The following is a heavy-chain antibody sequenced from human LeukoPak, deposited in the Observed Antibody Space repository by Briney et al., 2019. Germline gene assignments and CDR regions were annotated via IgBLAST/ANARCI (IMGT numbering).Heavy chain of an antibody. Sequence: PGGSLRLSCAASGFTFSSYSMNWVRQAPGKGLEWVSSISSSSSYIYYADSVKGRFTISRDNAKNSLYLQMNSLRDEDTAVYHCARDDEGRGYTYGYGAFDIWGQGTMVTVSS. V-gene: IGHV3-21*01. D-gene: IGHD5-18*01. CDR3: ARDDEGRGYTYGYGAFDI. CDR1: GFTFSSYS. J-gene: IGHJ3*02. CDR2: ISSSSSYI.